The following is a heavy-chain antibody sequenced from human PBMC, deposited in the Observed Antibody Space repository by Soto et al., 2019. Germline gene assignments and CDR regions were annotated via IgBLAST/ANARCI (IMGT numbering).Heavy chain of an antibody. J-gene: IGHJ6*03. Sequence: QVQLVQSGAEVKKPGSSVKVSCKASGGTFSSYTISWVRKAPGQGLEWMGRIIPILGIANYAQKFQGRVTITADKSTRTAYMELSSLRSEDTAVYYCARYGTTVRGVIYYYYMDVWGKGTTVTISS. V-gene: IGHV1-69*02. D-gene: IGHD3-10*01. CDR2: IIPILGIA. CDR1: GGTFSSYT. CDR3: ARYGTTVRGVIYYYYMDV.